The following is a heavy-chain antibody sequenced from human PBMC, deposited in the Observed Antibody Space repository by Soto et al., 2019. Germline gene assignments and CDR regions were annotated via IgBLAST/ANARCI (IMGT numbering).Heavy chain of an antibody. V-gene: IGHV3-23*01. D-gene: IGHD3-10*01. Sequence: DVQLLESGGDLVQPGGSLRLSCTASGFILGSYAMSWVRQAPGKGLEWVSSSAGGDMKYNSDSVKGRFTISRDNSNNALFLQMNSLRIEDTALYYCARGDRGGSGSPASYYYSGLDVWGQGTTVTVS. CDR2: SSAGGDMK. CDR1: GFILGSYA. CDR3: ARGDRGGSGSPASYYYSGLDV. J-gene: IGHJ6*02.